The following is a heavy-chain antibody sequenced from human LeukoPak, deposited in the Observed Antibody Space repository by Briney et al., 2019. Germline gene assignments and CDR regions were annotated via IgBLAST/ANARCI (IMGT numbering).Heavy chain of an antibody. CDR2: ICYSGST. V-gene: IGHV4-39*07. CDR1: GGSISSSSYY. D-gene: IGHD4-17*01. CDR3: ARDYGDLRHFQH. J-gene: IGHJ1*01. Sequence: PSETLSLTCTVSGGSISSSSYYWGWIRQPPGKGLEWIGSICYSGSTYYNLSLKSRVTISVDTSKNQFSLKLSSVTAADTAVYYCARDYGDLRHFQHWGQGTLVTVSS.